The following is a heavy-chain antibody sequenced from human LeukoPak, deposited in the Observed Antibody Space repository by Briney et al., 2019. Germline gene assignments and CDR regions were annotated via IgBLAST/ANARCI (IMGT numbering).Heavy chain of an antibody. CDR2: INHSGST. Sequence: SETLSLTCAVYGGSFSSYYWSWIRQPPGKGLEWIGEINHSGSTNYNPSLKSRVTKSVDTSKNQFSLKLSSVTAADTAVYYCARGRGTHDSSGIFDYWGQGTLVTVSS. CDR1: GGSFSSYY. CDR3: ARGRGTHDSSGIFDY. J-gene: IGHJ4*02. V-gene: IGHV4-34*01. D-gene: IGHD3-22*01.